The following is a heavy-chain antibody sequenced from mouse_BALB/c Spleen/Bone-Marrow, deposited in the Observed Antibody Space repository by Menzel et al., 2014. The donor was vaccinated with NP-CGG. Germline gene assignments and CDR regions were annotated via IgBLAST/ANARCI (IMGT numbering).Heavy chain of an antibody. D-gene: IGHD3-2*01. V-gene: IGHV1S127*01. CDR1: GYTFXSYW. CDR3: TRQTARATSLDY. Sequence: VQLQQSGAELVKPGASVKMSCKASGYTFXSYWMHWVKQRPGQGLEWIGVIDPSDSYTSYNQKFKGKATLTVDTSSSTAYMQLSSLTSEDSAVYFCTRQTARATSLDYWGQGTTLTVSS. CDR2: IDPSDSYT. J-gene: IGHJ2*01.